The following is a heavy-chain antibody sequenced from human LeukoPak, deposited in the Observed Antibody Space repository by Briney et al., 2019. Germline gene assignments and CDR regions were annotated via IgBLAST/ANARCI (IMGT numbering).Heavy chain of an antibody. CDR2: ISYDGSNK. V-gene: IGHV3-30*18. D-gene: IGHD1-7*01. CDR3: AKVGPAGTTWSYFGY. J-gene: IGHJ4*02. CDR1: GFTFSSYG. Sequence: GGSLRLSCAASGFTFSSYGMHWVRQAPGKGLEWVAVISYDGSNKYYADSVKGRFTISRDNSKNTLYLQMNSLRAEDTAVYYCAKVGPAGTTWSYFGYWGQGTLVTVSS.